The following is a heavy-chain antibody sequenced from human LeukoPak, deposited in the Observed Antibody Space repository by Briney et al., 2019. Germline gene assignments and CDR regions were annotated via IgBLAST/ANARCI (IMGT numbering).Heavy chain of an antibody. CDR2: IKQDGSEK. CDR3: AREAWLRGDAFDI. Sequence: PGGSLRLSCAASGFTFSSYWMSWVRQAPGKGLEWVANIKQDGSEKYYVDSVKGRFTISRDNAKNSLYLQMNSLRAEDTAVYYCAREAWLRGDAFDIWGQGTMVTVSS. D-gene: IGHD5-12*01. V-gene: IGHV3-7*01. J-gene: IGHJ3*02. CDR1: GFTFSSYW.